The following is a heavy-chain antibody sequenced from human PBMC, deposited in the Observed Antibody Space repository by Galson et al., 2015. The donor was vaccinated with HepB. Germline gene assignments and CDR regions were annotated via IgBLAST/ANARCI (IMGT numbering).Heavy chain of an antibody. D-gene: IGHD6-19*01. V-gene: IGHV3-64D*06. CDR2: ISSNGGST. J-gene: IGHJ2*01. CDR1: GFTFSSYA. CDR3: VKIGDGSGSSLWYFDL. Sequence: SLRLSCAASGFTFSSYAMHWVRQAPGKGLEYVSAISSNGGSTYYADSVKGRFTISRDNSKNTLYLQMSSLRAEDTAVYYCVKIGDGSGSSLWYFDLWGRGTLVTVSS.